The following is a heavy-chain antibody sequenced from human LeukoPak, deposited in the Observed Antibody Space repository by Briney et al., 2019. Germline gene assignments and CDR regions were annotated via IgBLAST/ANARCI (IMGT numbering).Heavy chain of an antibody. Sequence: PGGSLRLSCAASGFTFSSFSMNWVRQAPGKGLEWVSGISGGDYTEHADSVKGRFTISRDNSKNTLYLQMNTLRVEDTALYYCAKSRNFYYYFMEVSGRGTKVTISS. J-gene: IGHJ6*03. CDR3: AKSRNFYYYFMEV. V-gene: IGHV3-23*01. CDR1: GFTFSSFS. CDR2: ISGGDYT.